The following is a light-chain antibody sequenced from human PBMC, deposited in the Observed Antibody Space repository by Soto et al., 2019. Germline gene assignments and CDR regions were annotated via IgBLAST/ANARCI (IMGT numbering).Light chain of an antibody. V-gene: IGKV3-15*01. CDR2: DAS. CDR1: QSVSSN. CDR3: QQYNYWPT. J-gene: IGKJ1*01. Sequence: EIVMTQSPATLSVSPGERATLSCRASQSVSSNLAWYQQKPGQAPRLLIHDASTRATGIPARFSGSGSGTEFTLTISSLQSEDFAVYDCQQYNYWPTFGQGTKVEIK.